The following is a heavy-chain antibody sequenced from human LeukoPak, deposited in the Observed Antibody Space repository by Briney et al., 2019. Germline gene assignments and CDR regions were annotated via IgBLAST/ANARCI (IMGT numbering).Heavy chain of an antibody. V-gene: IGHV5-51*01. CDR1: GYSFTNYW. J-gene: IGHJ4*02. CDR3: ARRGGGNTGGFFFDY. D-gene: IGHD5-18*01. Sequence: GESLEISCKGSGYSFTNYWIAWVRQMPGEGLEGMGGIYPGDSDTRYNPSCQGQVTISADRSIKTAYLQWNSLKASDTAMYYCARRGGGNTGGFFFDYWGQGSLVTVSS. CDR2: IYPGDSDT.